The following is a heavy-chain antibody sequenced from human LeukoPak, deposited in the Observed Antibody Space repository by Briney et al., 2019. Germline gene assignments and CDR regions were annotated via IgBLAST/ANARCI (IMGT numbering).Heavy chain of an antibody. CDR2: ISYDGSNE. CDR1: GFTFSRYA. J-gene: IGHJ4*02. D-gene: IGHD3-10*01. CDR3: ARVGYYSSGPFSYFDY. V-gene: IGHV3-30-3*01. Sequence: GGSLRLSCAASGFTFSRYAMHWVRQAPGKGLEWVAVISYDGSNEYYADSVKGRSTISRDSSENTLYLQMNSLRVEDTAVYYCARVGYYSSGPFSYFDYWGQGTLVTVSS.